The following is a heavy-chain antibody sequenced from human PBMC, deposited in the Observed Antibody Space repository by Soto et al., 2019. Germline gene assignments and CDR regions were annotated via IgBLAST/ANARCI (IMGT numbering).Heavy chain of an antibody. CDR3: VRDRPNTESLTGYFDT. V-gene: IGHV3-33*01. D-gene: IGHD3-9*01. Sequence: PGGSLRLSCEASGFVFRTFRMHWVRRAPGKGLEWLATIRFDGSTAGYAESVRGRFKISRDNSMNTLYLQLDRLRVEDTAVYYCVRDRPNTESLTGYFDTWGQGTPVTVSS. CDR1: GFVFRTFR. CDR2: IRFDGSTA. J-gene: IGHJ4*02.